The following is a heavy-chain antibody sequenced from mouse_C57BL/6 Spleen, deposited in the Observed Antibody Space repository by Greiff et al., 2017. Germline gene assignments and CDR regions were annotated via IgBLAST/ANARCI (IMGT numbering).Heavy chain of an antibody. Sequence: EVKVVESGGDLVKPGGSLKLSCAASGFTFSSYGMSWVRQTPDQRLEWVATISTGGSYTYYPDSVKGRFTISRDNAKNTLYLQMSSLKSEDTAVYYCARHRSNYAMDYWGQGTSVTVSS. J-gene: IGHJ4*01. CDR2: ISTGGSYT. D-gene: IGHD5-1*01. CDR1: GFTFSSYG. V-gene: IGHV5-6*01. CDR3: ARHRSNYAMDY.